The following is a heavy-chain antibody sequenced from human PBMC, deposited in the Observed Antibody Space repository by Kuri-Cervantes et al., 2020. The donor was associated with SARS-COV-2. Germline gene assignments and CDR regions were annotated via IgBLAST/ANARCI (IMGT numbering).Heavy chain of an antibody. CDR3: AKVILNSDSSTLGRFDF. CDR2: ISAGGDTV. CDR1: GSSFSGYA. J-gene: IGHJ4*02. D-gene: IGHD6-13*01. V-gene: IGHV3-23*01. Sequence: GESLKISCAASGSSFSGYAMSWVRQAPGKGLERVSAISAGGDTVLYADSVRGRFTISRDNSKNTLYLQTNSLRAEDTAIYYCAKVILNSDSSTLGRFDFWGLGTLVTVSS.